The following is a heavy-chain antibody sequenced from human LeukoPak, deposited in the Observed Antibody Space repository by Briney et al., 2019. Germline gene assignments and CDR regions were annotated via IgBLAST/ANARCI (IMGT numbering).Heavy chain of an antibody. Sequence: GGSLRLSCAASGFTFSSYGMHWVRQAPGKGLEWVAVIWYDGSNKYYADSVKGRFTISRDNSKNTLYLQMNSLRAEDTAVYYCAGANRRHREYSSRNYYYYYMDVWGKGTTVTVSS. V-gene: IGHV3-33*01. D-gene: IGHD6-6*01. CDR3: AGANRRHREYSSRNYYYYYMDV. CDR1: GFTFSSYG. J-gene: IGHJ6*03. CDR2: IWYDGSNK.